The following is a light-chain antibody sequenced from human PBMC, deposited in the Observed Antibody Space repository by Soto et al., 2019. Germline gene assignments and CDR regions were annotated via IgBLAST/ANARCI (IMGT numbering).Light chain of an antibody. J-gene: IGKJ2*01. V-gene: IGKV3D-20*01. CDR2: DAS. CDR1: QSVSFNY. Sequence: EIVLTQSPGTLSLSPGERATLSCGASQSVSFNYLAWYQQKVGLAPRLLIYDASRRATGTPDRFSGSGSGTDCTLTVSRLEPEDFAGYVCQQYGSSPYTFGQGTNVEIK. CDR3: QQYGSSPYT.